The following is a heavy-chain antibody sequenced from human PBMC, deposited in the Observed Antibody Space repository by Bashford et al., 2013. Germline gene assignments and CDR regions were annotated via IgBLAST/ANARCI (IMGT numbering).Heavy chain of an antibody. V-gene: IGHV3-74*01. CDR2: INSDGSSS. J-gene: IGHJ6*02. Sequence: GGSLRLSCTASGFSLGDYAVSWVRQAPGKGLVWVSRINSDGSSSNYADSVKGRFTISRDNAKNTLYLQMNSLRAEDTAVYYCAREGAVRFLEWLPPGAGMDVWGQGTTVTVSS. D-gene: IGHD3-3*01. CDR3: AREGAVRFLEWLPPGAGMDV. CDR1: GFSLGDYA.